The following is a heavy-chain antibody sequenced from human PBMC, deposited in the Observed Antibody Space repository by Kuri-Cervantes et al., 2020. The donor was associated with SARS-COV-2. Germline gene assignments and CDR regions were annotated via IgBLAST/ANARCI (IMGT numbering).Heavy chain of an antibody. J-gene: IGHJ4*02. Sequence: GESLKISCAASGFTFSSYAMHWFRQAPGKGLEWVAVISYDGSNKYYADSVKGRFTIARDNSKNTLYLQMNSLRAEDTAVYYCARTLGEDIVVVPAATFDYWGQGTLVTVSS. D-gene: IGHD2-2*01. V-gene: IGHV3-30-3*01. CDR1: GFTFSSYA. CDR3: ARTLGEDIVVVPAATFDY. CDR2: ISYDGSNK.